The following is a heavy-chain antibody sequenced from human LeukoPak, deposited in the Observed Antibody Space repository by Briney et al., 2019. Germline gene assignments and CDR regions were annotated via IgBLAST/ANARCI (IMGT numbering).Heavy chain of an antibody. CDR3: PRGRGWNHTFDY. Sequence: PSETLSLTCAVYGGSFSGYYWSWIRQPPGKGLEWIGEINHSGSTNYNPSLKSRVTISVDASKNQFSLKLSSVTAADTAVYYCPRGRGWNHTFDYWGQGTLVTVSS. D-gene: IGHD1-14*01. J-gene: IGHJ4*02. CDR1: GGSFSGYY. V-gene: IGHV4-34*01. CDR2: INHSGST.